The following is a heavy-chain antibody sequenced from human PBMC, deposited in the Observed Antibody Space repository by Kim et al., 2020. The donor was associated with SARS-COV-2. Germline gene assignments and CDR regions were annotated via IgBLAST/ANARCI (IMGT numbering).Heavy chain of an antibody. Sequence: SVKVSCKASGGTFSSYAISWVRQAPGQGLEWMGGIIPIFGTANYAQKFQGRVTITADESTSTAYMELSSLRSEDTAVYYCARAGGSNLKGRPFYYYYGMDVWGQGTTVTVSS. CDR2: IIPIFGTA. J-gene: IGHJ6*02. CDR1: GGTFSSYA. CDR3: ARAGGSNLKGRPFYYYYGMDV. D-gene: IGHD3-10*01. V-gene: IGHV1-69*13.